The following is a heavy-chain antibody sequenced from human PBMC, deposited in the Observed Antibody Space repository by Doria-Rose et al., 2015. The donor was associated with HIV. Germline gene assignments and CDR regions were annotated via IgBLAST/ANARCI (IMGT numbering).Heavy chain of an antibody. D-gene: IGHD6-13*01. Sequence: QITLKESGPVLVKPTETLTLTCTVSGVSLSSPGMGVSWIRQPPGKALEWLANTFSDDERFYHTSLKSRLTISRGTSKSQVVLTMTDMDPVDTATYYCARIKSSRWYHKYYFDFWGQGTLVIVSA. CDR3: ARIKSSRWYHKYYFDF. J-gene: IGHJ4*02. V-gene: IGHV2-26*01. CDR2: TFSDDER. CDR1: GVSLSSPGMG.